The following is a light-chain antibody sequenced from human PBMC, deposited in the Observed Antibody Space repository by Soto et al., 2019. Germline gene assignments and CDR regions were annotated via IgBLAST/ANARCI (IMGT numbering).Light chain of an antibody. J-gene: IGKJ1*01. CDR3: QQYNSYSEA. CDR1: QSISSW. Sequence: SQMTQSPSTLSASGGDRVTITCRASQSISSWLAWYQQKPGKAPKLLIYKASSLESGVPSRFSGSGSGTEFTLTISSLQPDDFATYYCQQYNSYSEAFGQGTKVDI. CDR2: KAS. V-gene: IGKV1-5*03.